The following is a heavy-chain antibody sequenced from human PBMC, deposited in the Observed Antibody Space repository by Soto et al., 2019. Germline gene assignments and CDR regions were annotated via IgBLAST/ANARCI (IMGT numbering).Heavy chain of an antibody. J-gene: IGHJ4*02. CDR3: ARDWYYYDSSGPSDY. D-gene: IGHD3-22*01. V-gene: IGHV3-7*01. CDR2: IKQDGSEK. CDR1: GFTFSSYW. Sequence: GGSLRLSCAASGFTFSSYWMSWVRQAPGKGLEWVANIKQDGSEKYYVDSVKGRFTISRDNAKNSLYLQMNSLRAEDTAVYYCARDWYYYDSSGPSDYWGQGTLVTVSS.